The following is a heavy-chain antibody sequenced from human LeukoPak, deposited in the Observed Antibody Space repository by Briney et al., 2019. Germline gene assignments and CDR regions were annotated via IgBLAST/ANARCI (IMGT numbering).Heavy chain of an antibody. Sequence: SQTLSLTCTVSGYSISSGYYWGWIRQPPGKGLEWIGSIYHSGSTYYNPSLKSRVTISVDTSKNQFSLKLSSVTAADTAVYYCARDRSYCSGGSCSYYFDYWGQGTLVTVSS. CDR3: ARDRSYCSGGSCSYYFDY. J-gene: IGHJ4*02. CDR1: GYSISSGYY. D-gene: IGHD2-15*01. V-gene: IGHV4-38-2*02. CDR2: IYHSGST.